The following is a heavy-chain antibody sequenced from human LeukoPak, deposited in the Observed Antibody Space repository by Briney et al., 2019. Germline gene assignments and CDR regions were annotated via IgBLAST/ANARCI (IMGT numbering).Heavy chain of an antibody. V-gene: IGHV3-15*01. Sequence: GGSLRLSCAASGFTFSNAWMSWVRQAPGKGLEWVGRIKSKTDGGTTDYAAPVKGRFTISRDDSKNALYLQMNSLKTEDTAVYYCTTYSGSYSPYFDYWGQGTLVTVSS. D-gene: IGHD1-26*01. CDR2: IKSKTDGGTT. CDR1: GFTFSNAW. J-gene: IGHJ4*02. CDR3: TTYSGSYSPYFDY.